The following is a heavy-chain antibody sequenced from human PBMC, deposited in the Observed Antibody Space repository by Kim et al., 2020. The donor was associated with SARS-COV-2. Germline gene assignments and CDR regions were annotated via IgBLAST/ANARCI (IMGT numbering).Heavy chain of an antibody. V-gene: IGHV1-18*01. Sequence: APKLQGRVTMTPDTSTSAAYMGLRSLRSDDTAVYYCARVVGDITGTNFDYWGQGTLVTVSS. CDR3: ARVVGDITGTNFDY. J-gene: IGHJ4*02. D-gene: IGHD1-20*01.